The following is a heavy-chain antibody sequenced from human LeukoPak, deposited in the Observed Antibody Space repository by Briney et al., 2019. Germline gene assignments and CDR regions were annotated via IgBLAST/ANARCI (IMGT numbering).Heavy chain of an antibody. Sequence: SVKVSCRASGGTFKNFAINWVRQAPGQGLEWMGRIVPVFGSTNYTQKVQGRLKITADRSTGTAYMELRSPRPDDTAVYFCARDPATLGYCSGGDCYRYNWFDPWGQGTLVTVSS. D-gene: IGHD2-15*01. J-gene: IGHJ5*02. CDR2: IVPVFGST. CDR1: GGTFKNFA. CDR3: ARDPATLGYCSGGDCYRYNWFDP. V-gene: IGHV1-69*06.